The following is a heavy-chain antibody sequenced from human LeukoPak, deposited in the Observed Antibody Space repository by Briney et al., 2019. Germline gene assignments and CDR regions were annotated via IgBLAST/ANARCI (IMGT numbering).Heavy chain of an antibody. Sequence: VSVTVSCKASGYTFTVYYIRWVRQAPGQGLEWMGWINPNSGGTNYAQKFQGRVTMTRDTSITTAYMEVSRLRSDDTAVYYCAREIPSAVNWFDPWGQGTLVTVSS. J-gene: IGHJ5*02. CDR1: GYTFTVYY. V-gene: IGHV1-2*02. CDR3: AREIPSAVNWFDP. CDR2: INPNSGGT. D-gene: IGHD4/OR15-4a*01.